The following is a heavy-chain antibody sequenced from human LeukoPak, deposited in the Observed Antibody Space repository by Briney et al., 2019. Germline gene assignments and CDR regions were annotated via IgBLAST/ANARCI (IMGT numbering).Heavy chain of an antibody. D-gene: IGHD6-19*01. CDR1: GFTFSNAW. Sequence: AGGSLRLSCAASGFTFSNAWMNWVRQAPGKGLEWVSAISGSGGSTYYADSVKGRFTISRDNSKNTLYLQMNSLRAEDTAVYYCAKSIAVAGPPTPFDYWGQGTLVTVSS. V-gene: IGHV3-23*01. J-gene: IGHJ4*02. CDR2: ISGSGGST. CDR3: AKSIAVAGPPTPFDY.